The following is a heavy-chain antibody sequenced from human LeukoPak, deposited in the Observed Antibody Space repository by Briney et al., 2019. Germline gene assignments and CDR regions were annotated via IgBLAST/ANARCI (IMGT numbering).Heavy chain of an antibody. J-gene: IGHJ4*02. Sequence: PSETLSLTCTVPGGSIRSYFWGWVRPPARKGLEWIGRFYTTGATFYNPSLKTRLTMSIDTSKNQFSLMLTSVVAADTAVYCCARQGYTASYYFLDYWSQGTLVTVSS. CDR1: GGSIRSYF. V-gene: IGHV4-4*07. D-gene: IGHD1-26*01. CDR2: FYTTGAT. CDR3: ARQGYTASYYFLDY.